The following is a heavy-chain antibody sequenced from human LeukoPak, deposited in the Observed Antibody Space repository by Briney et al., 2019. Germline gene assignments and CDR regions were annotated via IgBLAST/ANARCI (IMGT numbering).Heavy chain of an antibody. CDR3: ARSGREKGSFDI. CDR2: IYSGGST. CDR1: GFTVSSNY. Sequence: GGSLRLSCAASGFTVSSNYMSWVRQAPGKGLEWVSVIYSGGSTYFADSVKGRFTFSRDNSKNTLYLQMNSLRAEDTAVYYCARSGREKGSFDIWGQGTMVTVSS. D-gene: IGHD1-1*01. V-gene: IGHV3-53*01. J-gene: IGHJ3*02.